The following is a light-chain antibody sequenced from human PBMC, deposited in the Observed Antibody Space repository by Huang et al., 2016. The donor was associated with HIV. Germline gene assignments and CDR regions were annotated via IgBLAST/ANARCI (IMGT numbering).Light chain of an antibody. J-gene: IGKJ2*01. Sequence: EIVMTQSPATLSVSPGERATLACRASEGVSSNLAWYQQKLGQAPRLLIYGASTRATGIPARLSGSGSATEFTLTISSLQSEDFAVYYCQQYNNWPGTFGQGTKLEIK. CDR1: EGVSSN. V-gene: IGKV3-15*01. CDR3: QQYNNWPGT. CDR2: GAS.